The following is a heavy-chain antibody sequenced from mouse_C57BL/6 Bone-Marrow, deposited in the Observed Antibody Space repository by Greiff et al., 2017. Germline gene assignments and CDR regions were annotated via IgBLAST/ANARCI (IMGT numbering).Heavy chain of an antibody. V-gene: IGHV5-4*01. J-gene: IGHJ1*03. Sequence: EVKLVESGGGLVKPGGSLKLSCAASGFTFSSYAMSWVRQTPEKRLEWVATISDGGSYTYYPDNVKGRFTISRDNAKNNLYLQMSHLKSEDTAMYYCARDPSSYDSYWYFDVWGTGTTVTVSS. D-gene: IGHD1-1*01. CDR1: GFTFSSYA. CDR3: ARDPSSYDSYWYFDV. CDR2: ISDGGSYT.